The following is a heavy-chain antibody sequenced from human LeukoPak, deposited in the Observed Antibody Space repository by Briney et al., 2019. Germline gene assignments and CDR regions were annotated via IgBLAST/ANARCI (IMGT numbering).Heavy chain of an antibody. CDR2: ISYDSGSL. V-gene: IGHV3-9*01. J-gene: IGHJ4*02. D-gene: IGHD2-2*01. CDR3: TKGGCSSSRCYYNY. Sequence: GGSLRLSCAASGFTFSSYEMNWVRQAPGKGLEWVSSISYDSGSLAYADAVRGRFTISRDNGKKSLYLQMNSLRAEDTALYYCTKGGCSSSRCYYNYWGQGTLVTVSS. CDR1: GFTFSSYE.